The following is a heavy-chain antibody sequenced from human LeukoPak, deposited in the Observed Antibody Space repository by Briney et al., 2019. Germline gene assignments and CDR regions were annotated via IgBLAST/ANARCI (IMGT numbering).Heavy chain of an antibody. CDR2: ISSSGSII. D-gene: IGHD1-26*01. J-gene: IGHJ4*02. CDR3: ARYSGDSAIGY. V-gene: IGHV3-48*03. Sequence: GGSLRLSCAASGFTFRSCELSWVRQAPAKGLEWVSYISSSGSIIYYADSVKGRFTISRDNAKNSLYLQMNSLRAEDTAVYFCARYSGDSAIGYWGQGTLVTVSS. CDR1: GFTFRSCE.